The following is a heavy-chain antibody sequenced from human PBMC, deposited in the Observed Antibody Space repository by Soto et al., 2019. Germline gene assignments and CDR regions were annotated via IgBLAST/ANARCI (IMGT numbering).Heavy chain of an antibody. CDR2: IKQDGTEK. Sequence: GGSLILSCAASGVTFSRYWMNWVRQAPGKGLEWVANIKQDGTEKNYVDSVKGRFTISRDNARNSLYLQMDSLRAEDTAVYFCARGDTPMITGMDSFDIWGQGTMVTVSS. CDR3: ARGDTPMITGMDSFDI. CDR1: GVTFSRYW. D-gene: IGHD5-18*01. V-gene: IGHV3-7*01. J-gene: IGHJ3*02.